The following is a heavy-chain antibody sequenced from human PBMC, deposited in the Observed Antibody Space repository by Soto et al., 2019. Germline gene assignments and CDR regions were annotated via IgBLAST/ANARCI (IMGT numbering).Heavy chain of an antibody. CDR3: ARDFGGKRSYYDSSAYEYYFDY. V-gene: IGHV1-18*01. Sequence: QVQLEQSGAEVKKPGASVKVSCKASGYTFTSYGISWVRQAPGQGLEWMGWISTYNGNTKYAQKLQGRVTMTTDTSTSKVHMELRILRSDYTAVYYCARDFGGKRSYYDSSAYEYYFDYWGQGTLVTVSS. J-gene: IGHJ4*02. D-gene: IGHD3-22*01. CDR1: GYTFTSYG. CDR2: ISTYNGNT.